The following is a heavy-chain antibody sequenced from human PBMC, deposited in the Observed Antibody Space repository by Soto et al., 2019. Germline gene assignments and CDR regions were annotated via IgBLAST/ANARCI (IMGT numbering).Heavy chain of an antibody. CDR2: ISAYNGDT. J-gene: IGHJ5*02. V-gene: IGHV1-18*01. CDR1: GYTFTSYG. D-gene: IGHD6-6*01. Sequence: ASVKVSCKASGYTFTSYGISWVRQAPGQGLEWMGWISAYNGDTNYAQKLQGRVTMTTDTSTSTAYMELRSLRSDDTAVYYCATAEPSIAPLFNWFDPWGQATLVTVSS. CDR3: ATAEPSIAPLFNWFDP.